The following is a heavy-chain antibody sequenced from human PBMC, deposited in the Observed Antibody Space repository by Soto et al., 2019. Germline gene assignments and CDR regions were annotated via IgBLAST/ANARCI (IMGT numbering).Heavy chain of an antibody. CDR2: ISGYNANT. CDR3: ARAAREAVFRGAFNY. D-gene: IGHD2-15*01. CDR1: GYTFTSYG. Sequence: ASVKVSCKASGYTFTSYGISWVRQAPGRGLEWMGWISGYNANTNYAQKLQARVTMTTDTSTNTAYMELRSLRSDDTAVYFCARAAREAVFRGAFNYWGQGTLVTVS. V-gene: IGHV1-18*01. J-gene: IGHJ4*02.